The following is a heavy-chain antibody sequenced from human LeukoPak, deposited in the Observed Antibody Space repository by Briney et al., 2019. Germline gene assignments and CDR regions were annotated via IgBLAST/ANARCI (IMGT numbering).Heavy chain of an antibody. D-gene: IGHD1-1*01. CDR1: GYTFTSYS. Sequence: ASVKVSYKASGYTFTSYSISWVRQAPGQGLEWMEWINAYNGNTNYAQKLQGRVNMTTDTSTSTAYMELRSLRSDDTEVYYCARDFAWNDWFYYYYYGMDVWGQGTTVTVSS. J-gene: IGHJ6*02. V-gene: IGHV1-18*01. CDR2: INAYNGNT. CDR3: ARDFAWNDWFYYYYYGMDV.